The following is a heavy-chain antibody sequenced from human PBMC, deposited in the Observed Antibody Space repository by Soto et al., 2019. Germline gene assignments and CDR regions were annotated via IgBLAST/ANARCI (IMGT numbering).Heavy chain of an antibody. CDR2: IIPIFGTA. V-gene: IGHV1-69*19. CDR1: GGTFSSYA. D-gene: IGHD5-18*01. CDR3: ARGPTAPYYYYYVMDV. Sequence: QVQLVQSGAEVKKPGSSVKVSCKASGGTFSSYAISWVRQAPGQGLEWMGGIIPIFGTANYAQKFQGRVTITADESTSTAYMGLSSLRSDDTAVYYCARGPTAPYYYYYVMDVWGQGTTVTVSS. J-gene: IGHJ6*02.